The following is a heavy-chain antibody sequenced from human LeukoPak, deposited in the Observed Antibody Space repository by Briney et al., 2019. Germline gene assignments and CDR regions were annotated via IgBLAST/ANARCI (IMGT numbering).Heavy chain of an antibody. V-gene: IGHV4-59*01. CDR2: IYYSGST. CDR1: GGSISSYY. J-gene: IGHJ4*02. D-gene: IGHD3-3*01. CDR3: ARDGDFWSGRYFDY. Sequence: SETLSLTCTVSGGSISSYYWSWIRQPPGKGLEWIGYIYYSGSTNYNPSLKSRVTISVDTSKNQFSLKLSSVTAADTAVYYCARDGDFWSGRYFDYWGQGTLVTVSS.